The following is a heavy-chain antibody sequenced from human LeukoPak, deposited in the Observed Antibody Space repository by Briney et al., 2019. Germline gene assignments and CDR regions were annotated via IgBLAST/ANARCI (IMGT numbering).Heavy chain of an antibody. D-gene: IGHD3-10*01. CDR1: GGSISSYY. CDR3: ARHFEGSGVTIDY. V-gene: IGHV4-59*08. J-gene: IGHJ4*02. CDR2: IYYSGST. Sequence: SETPSLTCTVSGGSISSYYWSWIRQPPGKGLEWIGYIYYSGSTNYNPSLKSRVTISVDTSKNQFSLKLSSVTAADTAVYYCARHFEGSGVTIDYWGQGTLVTVSS.